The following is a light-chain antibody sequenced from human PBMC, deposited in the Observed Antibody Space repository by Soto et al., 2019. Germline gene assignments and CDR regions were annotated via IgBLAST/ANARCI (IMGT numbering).Light chain of an antibody. Sequence: EIVLTQSPGTLSLSPGERATLSCRASQSVSSSYLAWYQQKPGHAPRVLIYGASSRATGIPDRFSGSGSGTDFTLTISRLEPEDFAVYYCHQYGGWTFGQGTKVEIK. J-gene: IGKJ1*01. V-gene: IGKV3-20*01. CDR2: GAS. CDR3: HQYGGWT. CDR1: QSVSSSY.